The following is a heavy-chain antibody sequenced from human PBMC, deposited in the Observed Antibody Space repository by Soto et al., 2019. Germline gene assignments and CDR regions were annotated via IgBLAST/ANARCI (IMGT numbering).Heavy chain of an antibody. V-gene: IGHV1-69*06. CDR3: ARDTGYGDYDYYYGMDV. CDR2: IIPIFGTA. Sequence: SVKVSCKASGGTFSSYAISWVRQAPGQGLEWMGGIIPIFGTANYAQKFQGRVTITADKSTSTAYMELSSLRSEDTAVYYCARDTGYGDYDYYYGMDVWGQVTTVTVSS. J-gene: IGHJ6*02. CDR1: GGTFSSYA. D-gene: IGHD4-17*01.